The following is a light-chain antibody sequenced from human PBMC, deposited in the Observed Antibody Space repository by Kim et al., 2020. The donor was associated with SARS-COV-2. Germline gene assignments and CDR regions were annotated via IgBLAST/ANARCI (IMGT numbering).Light chain of an antibody. CDR2: AAS. CDR1: QAISNY. Sequence: DIQMTQSPSSLSASVGDRVTITCRASQAISNYLAWYQQKPGKVPKLLIYAASTLQSGVPSRFSGSGSGTDFTLTISSLQPEDVATYYCQKDNSAPLTFGGGTKVDIK. CDR3: QKDNSAPLT. J-gene: IGKJ4*01. V-gene: IGKV1-27*01.